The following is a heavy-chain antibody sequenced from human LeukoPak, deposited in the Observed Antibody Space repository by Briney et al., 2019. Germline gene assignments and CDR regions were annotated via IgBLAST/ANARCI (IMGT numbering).Heavy chain of an antibody. V-gene: IGHV1-24*01. CDR2: FDPEDDEI. D-gene: IGHD1-7*01. J-gene: IGHJ4*02. Sequence: ASVKVSFKVSGCTLTELSMHWVRQAPGKGLEWMGGFDPEDDEIIYAQRFQGRVTMTEDASTDTAYMELRSLRSEGTAVYYCATETGNFYFYSWGQGTLVTVSS. CDR3: ATETGNFYFYS. CDR1: GCTLTELS.